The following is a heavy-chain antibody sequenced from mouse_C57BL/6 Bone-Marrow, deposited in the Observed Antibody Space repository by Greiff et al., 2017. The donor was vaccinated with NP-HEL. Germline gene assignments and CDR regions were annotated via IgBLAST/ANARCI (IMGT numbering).Heavy chain of an antibody. CDR3: ANYYGTLDY. Sequence: QVQLQQPGAELVKPGASVKMYCKACGYRLARWGDTLVGRVSGQGLEWIGDISPGSGSTNYNEKFKSKATLTVDTSSSTAYMQLSSLTSEDSAVYYCANYYGTLDYWGQGTTLTVSS. CDR2: ISPGSGST. CDR1: GYRLARWG. V-gene: IGHV1-55*01. D-gene: IGHD1-1*01. J-gene: IGHJ2*01.